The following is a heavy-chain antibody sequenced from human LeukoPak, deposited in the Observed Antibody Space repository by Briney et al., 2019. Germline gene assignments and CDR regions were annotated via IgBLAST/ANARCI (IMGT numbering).Heavy chain of an antibody. D-gene: IGHD6-19*01. CDR3: ARDQGSGWYYYYYMDV. CDR2: INPNSGGT. CDR1: GYTFTGYY. Sequence: GASVKVSCKASGYTFTGYYMHWVRQAPGQGLEWMGWINPNSGGTNYAQKFQGRVTMTRDTSISTAYMELSRLRSDDTAVYYCARDQGSGWYYYYYMDVWGKGTTVTVSS. J-gene: IGHJ6*03. V-gene: IGHV1-2*02.